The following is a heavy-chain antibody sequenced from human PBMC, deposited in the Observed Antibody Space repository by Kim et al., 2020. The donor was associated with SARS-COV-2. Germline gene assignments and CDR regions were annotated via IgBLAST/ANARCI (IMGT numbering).Heavy chain of an antibody. CDR2: IDPSDSYT. V-gene: IGHV5-10-1*01. CDR3: ARTAAGTVVYYYGMDV. J-gene: IGHJ6*02. CDR1: GYSFTSYW. D-gene: IGHD6-13*01. Sequence: GESLKISCKGSGYSFTSYWISWVRQMPGKGLEWMGRIDPSDSYTNYSPSFQGHVTISADKSISTAYLQWSSLKASDTAMYYCARTAAGTVVYYYGMDVWGQGTTVTVSS.